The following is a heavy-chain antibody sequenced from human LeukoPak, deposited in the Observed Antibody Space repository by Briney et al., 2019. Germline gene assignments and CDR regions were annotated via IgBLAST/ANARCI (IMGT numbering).Heavy chain of an antibody. J-gene: IGHJ4*02. Sequence: GGSLRLSCAASGFTFDDYGMSWVRQAPGKGLEWVSGINWNGGSTGYADSVKGRFTISRDNAKNSLYLQTNSRRAEATALYYCARGVDTAMVTTPSYWGQGTLVTVSS. CDR2: INWNGGST. D-gene: IGHD5-18*01. V-gene: IGHV3-20*04. CDR1: GFTFDDYG. CDR3: ARGVDTAMVTTPSY.